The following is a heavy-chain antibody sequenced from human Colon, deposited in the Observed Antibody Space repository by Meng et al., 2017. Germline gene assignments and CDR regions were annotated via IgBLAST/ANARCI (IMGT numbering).Heavy chain of an antibody. D-gene: IGHD1-26*01. CDR2: IYHSGRT. CDR1: CRAIRNDQW. Sequence: QLPASCPGLVWPSGTLSLTCDVSCRAIRNDQWLSGVRQAPGKGLEWIGEIYHSGRTNYNPSVKSRVSMSVDKSQNHFSLRLSSVTAAATAVYYCARSPYSGSALPFFDYWGQGSLVTVSS. V-gene: IGHV4-4*02. J-gene: IGHJ4*02. CDR3: ARSPYSGSALPFFDY.